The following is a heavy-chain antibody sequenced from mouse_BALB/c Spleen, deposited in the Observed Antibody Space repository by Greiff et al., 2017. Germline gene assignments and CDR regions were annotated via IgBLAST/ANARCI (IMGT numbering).Heavy chain of an antibody. J-gene: IGHJ3*01. V-gene: IGHV14-3*02. Sequence: EVKLQESGAELVKPGASVKLSCTASGFNIKDTYMHWVKQRPEQGLEWIGRIDPANGNTKYDPKFQGKATITADTSSNTAYLQLSSLTSEDTAVYYCASGTGTGWFAYWGQGTLVTVSA. CDR3: ASGTGTGWFAY. D-gene: IGHD4-1*01. CDR2: IDPANGNT. CDR1: GFNIKDTY.